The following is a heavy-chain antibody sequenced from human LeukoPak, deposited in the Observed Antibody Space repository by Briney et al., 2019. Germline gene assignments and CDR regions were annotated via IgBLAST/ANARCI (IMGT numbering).Heavy chain of an antibody. Sequence: GGSLRLSCAASGFTVDSNYLSWVRQAPGKGLEWVSTIYTGGNTYYAASVRGRFTISRDFSKNTVFLHMNSLRAEDTAMYYCARGDDSGYYDHFDYWGQGALVPVSS. CDR3: ARGDDSGYYDHFDY. CDR1: GFTVDSNY. J-gene: IGHJ4*02. CDR2: IYTGGNT. D-gene: IGHD3-22*01. V-gene: IGHV3-53*01.